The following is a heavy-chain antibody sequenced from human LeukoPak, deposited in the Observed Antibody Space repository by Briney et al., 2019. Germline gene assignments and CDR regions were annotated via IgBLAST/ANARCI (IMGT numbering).Heavy chain of an antibody. CDR3: AKDLGPMTTVTPVGFDY. Sequence: GGSLRLSCAASGFIFSSYGMHWVRQAPGKGLEWVAVIWYDGSNKYYADSVKGRFTISRDNSKNTLYLRMNSLRAEDTAVYYCAKDLGPMTTVTPVGFDYWGQGTLVTVSS. CDR2: IWYDGSNK. J-gene: IGHJ4*02. D-gene: IGHD4-17*01. CDR1: GFIFSSYG. V-gene: IGHV3-33*06.